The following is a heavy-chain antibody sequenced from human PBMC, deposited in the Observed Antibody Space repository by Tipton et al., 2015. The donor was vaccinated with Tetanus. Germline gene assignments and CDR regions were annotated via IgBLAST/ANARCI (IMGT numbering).Heavy chain of an antibody. CDR3: ARAISSRWGKHDAFDI. J-gene: IGHJ3*02. D-gene: IGHD3-16*01. CDR1: GFTLSRHT. V-gene: IGHV3-7*01. CDR2: IKQDGSAQ. Sequence: SLRLSCAASGFTLSRHTLNWVRQAPGKGLEWVANIKQDGSAQNFVDSVKGRFTFSRDNDKNSLYLQVNNLRVEDTAVYYCARAISSRWGKHDAFDIWGQGTTVAVSS.